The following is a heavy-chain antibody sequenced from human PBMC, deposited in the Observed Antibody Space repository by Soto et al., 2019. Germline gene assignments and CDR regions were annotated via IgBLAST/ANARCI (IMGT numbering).Heavy chain of an antibody. CDR2: IYYSGST. V-gene: IGHV4-59*01. J-gene: IGHJ5*02. Sequence: PSETLSLTCTVSGGSISSYYWSWIRQPPGKGLEWIGYIYYSGSTNYNPSLKSRVTISVDTSKNQFSLKLSSVTAADTAVYYCAKSGKCPSNRFDPWGQGTLVTVSS. CDR3: AKSGKCPSNRFDP. CDR1: GGSISSYY.